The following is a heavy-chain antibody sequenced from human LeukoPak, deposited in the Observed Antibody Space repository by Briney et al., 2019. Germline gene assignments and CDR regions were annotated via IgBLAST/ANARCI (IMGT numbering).Heavy chain of an antibody. V-gene: IGHV3-21*01. CDR1: GFTFSSYS. D-gene: IGHD6-13*01. CDR3: ARDRIAAGTSDY. CDR2: ISSSSSYI. Sequence: PGRSLRLSCAASGFTFSSYSMNWVRQAPGEGLEWVSSISSSSSYIYYADSVKGRFTISRDNAKNSLYLQMNSLRAEDTAVYYCARDRIAAGTSDYWGQGTLVTVSS. J-gene: IGHJ4*02.